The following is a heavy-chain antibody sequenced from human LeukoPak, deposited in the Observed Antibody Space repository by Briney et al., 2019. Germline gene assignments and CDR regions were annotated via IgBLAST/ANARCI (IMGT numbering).Heavy chain of an antibody. V-gene: IGHV3-30*04. CDR1: GFTFSSYA. D-gene: IGHD1-26*01. CDR2: ISYDGSNK. Sequence: GGSLRLSCAASGFTFSSYAMHWVRQAPGKGLEWVAVISYDGSNKYYADSVKGRFTISRDNSKNTLYLQMNSLRAEDTAVYYCARDLVGATEAEYYFDYWGQGTLVTVSS. CDR3: ARDLVGATEAEYYFDY. J-gene: IGHJ4*02.